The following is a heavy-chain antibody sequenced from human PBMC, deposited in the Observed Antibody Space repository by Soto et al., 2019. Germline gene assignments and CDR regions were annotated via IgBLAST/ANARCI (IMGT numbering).Heavy chain of an antibody. CDR1: GYTFTSYY. CDR3: ARGEVVVAARYYYYGMDV. CDR2: INPSGGST. V-gene: IGHV1-46*01. J-gene: IGHJ6*02. D-gene: IGHD2-15*01. Sequence: QVQLVQSGAEVKKPGASVKVSCKASGYTFTSYYMHWVRQAPGQGLEWMGIINPSGGSTSYAQKFQGRVTMTRDTSTSTVYMELSGLRPEDTAVYYCARGEVVVAARYYYYGMDVWGQGTTVTVSS.